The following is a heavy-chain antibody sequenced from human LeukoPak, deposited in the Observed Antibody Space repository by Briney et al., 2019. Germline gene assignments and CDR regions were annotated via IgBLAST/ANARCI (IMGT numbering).Heavy chain of an antibody. CDR2: ISGSGGST. CDR3: AKDRTRMVATLNWFDP. CDR1: GFTFSSYA. J-gene: IGHJ5*02. Sequence: GGSLRLSCAASGFTFSSYAMSWVRQAPGKGLEWVSAISGSGGSTYYADSVKGRFTISGDNSKNTLYLQMNSLRAEDTAVYYCAKDRTRMVATLNWFDPWGQGTLVTVSS. D-gene: IGHD5-12*01. V-gene: IGHV3-23*01.